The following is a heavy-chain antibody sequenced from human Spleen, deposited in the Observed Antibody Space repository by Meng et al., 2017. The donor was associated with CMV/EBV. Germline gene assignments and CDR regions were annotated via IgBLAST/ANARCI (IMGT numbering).Heavy chain of an antibody. J-gene: IGHJ4*02. CDR1: GYTFAGYQ. Sequence: ASVKVSCKASGYTFAGYQVHWVRQAPGQGLEWMGWSNPKTAATHYAQKFQGRVTMTRDTSISTAYMELSRLRFDDTAVYYCARSAQLWLDHFDYWGQGTLVTVSS. CDR2: SNPKTAAT. D-gene: IGHD5-18*01. CDR3: ARSAQLWLDHFDY. V-gene: IGHV1-2*02.